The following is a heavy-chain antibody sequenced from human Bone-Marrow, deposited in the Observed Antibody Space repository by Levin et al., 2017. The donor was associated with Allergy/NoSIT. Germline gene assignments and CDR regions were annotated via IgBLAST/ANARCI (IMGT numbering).Heavy chain of an antibody. D-gene: IGHD1-26*01. Sequence: GGSLRLSCAASGFTFSDYYMTWIRQTPEKGLEWVAYIGSSGDTRQYADSVRGRFFSSRDNSKNTLYLQMNSLTVEDTAIYYCARDVLTGSPRDNWGQGTQVTVSS. V-gene: IGHV3-11*01. J-gene: IGHJ4*02. CDR3: ARDVLTGSPRDN. CDR2: IGSSGDTR. CDR1: GFTFSDYY.